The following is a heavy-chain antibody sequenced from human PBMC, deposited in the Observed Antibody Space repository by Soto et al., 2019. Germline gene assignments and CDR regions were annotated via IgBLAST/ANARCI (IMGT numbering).Heavy chain of an antibody. J-gene: IGHJ4*02. D-gene: IGHD2-2*01. CDR1: GFTFSSYS. V-gene: IGHV3-21*01. Sequence: EVQLVESGGGLVKPGGSLRLSCAASGFTFSSYSMNWVRQAPGKGLEWDSSISSSSSYIYYADSVKGRFTISRDNAKNSLYLQMNSLRAEDTAVYYCARDSAAMYDYWGQGTLVTVSS. CDR3: ARDSAAMYDY. CDR2: ISSSSSYI.